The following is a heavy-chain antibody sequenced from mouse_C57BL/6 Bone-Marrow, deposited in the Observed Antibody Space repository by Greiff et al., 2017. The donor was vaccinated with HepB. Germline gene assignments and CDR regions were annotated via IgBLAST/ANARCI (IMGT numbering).Heavy chain of an antibody. CDR3: ARSYDYYFDY. V-gene: IGHV1-50*01. J-gene: IGHJ2*01. CDR2: IDPSDSYT. CDR1: GYTFTSYW. D-gene: IGHD2-4*01. Sequence: QVQLQQSGAELVKPGASVKLSCKASGYTFTSYWMQWVKQRPGQGLEWIGEIDPSDSYTNYNQRFKGKATLTVDTSSSTAYMQLSSLTSEDSAVYYCARSYDYYFDYWGQGTTLTVSS.